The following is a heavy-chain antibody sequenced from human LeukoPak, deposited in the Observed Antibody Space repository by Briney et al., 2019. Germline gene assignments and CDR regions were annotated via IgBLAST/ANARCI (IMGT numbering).Heavy chain of an antibody. V-gene: IGHV4-39*02. CDR3: AKRDDSGGNLVDL. J-gene: IGHJ4*02. D-gene: IGHD3-22*01. CDR2: IYYSGNT. CDR1: VGSIRSGSHY. Sequence: PSETLSLTCTVSVGSIRSGSHYWAWIRQPPGKGLEWIGSIYYSGNTYYNTSLENRITISIDQSKKHFSLTLSYLSAADTSVYYCAKRDDSGGNLVDLWGQGTLVPVS.